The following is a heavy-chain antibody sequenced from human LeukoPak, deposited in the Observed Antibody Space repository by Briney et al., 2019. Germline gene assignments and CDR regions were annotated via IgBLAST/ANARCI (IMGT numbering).Heavy chain of an antibody. CDR1: GYTFTSYD. CDR2: MNPNSGNT. V-gene: IGHV1-8*03. D-gene: IGHD6-13*01. J-gene: IGHJ6*03. CDR3: AKDYSSSWYVYYYYYYMDV. Sequence: GASVKVSCKASGYTFTSYDINWVRQATGQGLEWMGWMNPNSGNTGYAQKFQGRVTITRNTSISTAYMELSSLRSEDTAVYYCAKDYSSSWYVYYYYYYMDVWGKGTTVTISS.